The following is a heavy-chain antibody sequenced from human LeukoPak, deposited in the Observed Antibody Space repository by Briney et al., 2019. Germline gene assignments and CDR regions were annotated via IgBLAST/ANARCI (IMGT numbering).Heavy chain of an antibody. CDR1: GYTFTGYF. D-gene: IGHD3-22*01. V-gene: IGHV1-2*06. CDR3: AREAYYDSSGYYY. CDR2: INPNSGGT. Sequence: WASVRVSCKASGYTFTGYFMNWVRQAPGQGLEWMGRINPNSGGTNYAQKFQGRVTMTRDTSISTAYMELSRLRSDDTAVYYCAREAYYDSSGYYYWGQGTLVTVSS. J-gene: IGHJ4*02.